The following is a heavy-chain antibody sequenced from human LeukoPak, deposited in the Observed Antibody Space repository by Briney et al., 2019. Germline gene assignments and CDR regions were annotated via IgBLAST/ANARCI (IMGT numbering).Heavy chain of an antibody. J-gene: IGHJ4*02. CDR3: ARLIRSENRDY. D-gene: IGHD3-3*01. CDR2: ISHSGST. Sequence: SSETLSLTCTVSGGSISSYYWSWIRQPPGKGLEWIGEISHSGSTNYNPSLKSRVTISVDTSKNQFSLKLSSVTAADTAVYYCARLIRSENRDYWGQGTLVTVSS. CDR1: GGSISSYY. V-gene: IGHV4-34*01.